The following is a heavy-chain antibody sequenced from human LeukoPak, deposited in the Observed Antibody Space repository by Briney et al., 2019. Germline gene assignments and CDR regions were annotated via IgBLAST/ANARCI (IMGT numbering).Heavy chain of an antibody. D-gene: IGHD3-3*01. CDR3: AKGDQDFDFWRFDL. V-gene: IGHV3-23*01. J-gene: IGHJ5*02. CDR1: GFTFSDSA. CDR2: ISDTGGRT. Sequence: QSGGSLRLSCAASGFTFSDSAVSWVRHSPGEGLKWVSSISDTGGRTYYADSVKGRFTITRDNSRNTVNLQMNSLTAGDTARYFCAKGDQDFDFWRFDLWGQGILVIVSS.